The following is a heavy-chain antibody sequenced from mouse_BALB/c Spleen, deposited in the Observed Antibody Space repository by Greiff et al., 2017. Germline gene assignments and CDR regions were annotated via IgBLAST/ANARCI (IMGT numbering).Heavy chain of an antibody. CDR2: INSNGGST. Sequence: EVMLVESGGGLVQPGGSLKLSCAASGFTFSSYGMSWVRQTPDKRLELVATINSNGGSTYYPDSVKGRFTISRDNAKNTLYLQMSSLKSEDTAMYYCARDREYGNYWYFDVWGAGTTVTVSS. CDR3: ARDREYGNYWYFDV. J-gene: IGHJ1*01. V-gene: IGHV5-6-3*01. D-gene: IGHD2-1*01. CDR1: GFTFSSYG.